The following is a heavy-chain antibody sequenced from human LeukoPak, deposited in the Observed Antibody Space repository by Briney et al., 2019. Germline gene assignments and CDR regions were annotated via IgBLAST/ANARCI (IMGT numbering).Heavy chain of an antibody. D-gene: IGHD3-16*01. CDR1: GFTFSSYA. CDR3: ASLRKGAFDI. Sequence: PGGSLRLSCAASGFTFSSYAMSWVRQAPGKGLEWVSAISDSGGNTYYADSVKGRFSISRDKSKNTLYLQLNSLRAEDTAVYYCASLRKGAFDIWGQGTMVTVSS. V-gene: IGHV3-23*01. J-gene: IGHJ3*02. CDR2: ISDSGGNT.